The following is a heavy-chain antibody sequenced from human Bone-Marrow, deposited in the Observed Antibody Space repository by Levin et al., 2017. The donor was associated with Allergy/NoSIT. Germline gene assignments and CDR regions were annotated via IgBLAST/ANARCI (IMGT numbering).Heavy chain of an antibody. CDR3: AQSQGRHDFWSGYYRPATVVDY. V-gene: IGHV3-23*01. CDR1: GFTFDTYA. Sequence: GGSLRLSCAASGFTFDTYALNWVRQAPGKGLEWVSIIDGSGGSTHYADSVKGRFTLSRDNSKNTVYLQMRSLRVEDTAVYYCAQSQGRHDFWSGYYRPATVVDYWGQGTLVTFS. J-gene: IGHJ4*02. CDR2: IDGSGGST. D-gene: IGHD3-3*01.